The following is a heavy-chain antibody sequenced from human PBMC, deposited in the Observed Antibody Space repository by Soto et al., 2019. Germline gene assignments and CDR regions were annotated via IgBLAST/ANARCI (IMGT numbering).Heavy chain of an antibody. CDR2: IYSGGST. D-gene: IGHD2-2*01. Sequence: GGSLRLSCAASGFTVSTKYMSWVRQAPGKGLEWVSVIYSGGSTFYADSVRGRFTISRDNSKNTVNLQMNSLRAEDTAVYYCARERKHSTPDHFDYWGQGTLVTVSS. CDR1: GFTVSTKY. CDR3: ARERKHSTPDHFDY. J-gene: IGHJ4*02. V-gene: IGHV3-66*01.